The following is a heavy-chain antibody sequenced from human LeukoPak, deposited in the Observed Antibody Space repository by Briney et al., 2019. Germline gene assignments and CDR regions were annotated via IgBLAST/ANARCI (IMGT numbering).Heavy chain of an antibody. V-gene: IGHV1-3*01. CDR3: ARVLVLYTWGAFDI. D-gene: IGHD2/OR15-2a*01. J-gene: IGHJ3*02. CDR2: INAGNGNT. Sequence: GASVKVSCKASGYTFTSYAMHWVRQAPGQRLEWMGWINAGNGNTKYSQKFQGRVTITRDTSASTAYMELSSLRSDDTAVYYCARVLVLYTWGAFDILGQGTMVTVSS. CDR1: GYTFTSYA.